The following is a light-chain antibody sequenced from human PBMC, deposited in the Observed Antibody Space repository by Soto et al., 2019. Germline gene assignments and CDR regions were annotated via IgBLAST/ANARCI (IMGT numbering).Light chain of an antibody. CDR3: HHYGGSPIT. J-gene: IGKJ5*01. CDR1: QGIRSA. Sequence: AIQVTQSPSSLSASVGDRVTITCRTSQGIRSALGWYQQKPGKVPKLLIYAASTLQGGVPSRFSGSGSGTDFTLTISRLEPEDFAVYYCHHYGGSPITFGQGTLLEI. V-gene: IGKV1-6*01. CDR2: AAS.